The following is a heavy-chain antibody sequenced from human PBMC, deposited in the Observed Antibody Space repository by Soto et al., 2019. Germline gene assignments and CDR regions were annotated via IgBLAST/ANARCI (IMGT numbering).Heavy chain of an antibody. J-gene: IGHJ3*02. CDR2: IYPGDSDT. Sequence: PGESLKISCKGSGYSFTSYWIGWVRQMPGKGLEWMGIIYPGDSDTRYSPSFQGQVTISADKSISTAYLQWSSLKASDTAMYYCARLTLIAVAGPPAFDIWGQGTMVTVSS. CDR1: GYSFTSYW. D-gene: IGHD6-19*01. CDR3: ARLTLIAVAGPPAFDI. V-gene: IGHV5-51*01.